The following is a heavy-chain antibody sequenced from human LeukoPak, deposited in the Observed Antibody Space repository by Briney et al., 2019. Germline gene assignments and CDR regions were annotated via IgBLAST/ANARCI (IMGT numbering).Heavy chain of an antibody. CDR3: ARPVSHGSGSYGY. Sequence: GESLKISCKGSGYSFTSYWIGWVRQMPGKGLECMGIIYPGDSYTRYSPSSQGQVTISPHKSINTPSLLWSSLKASDTAMYYCARPVSHGSGSYGYWGQGTLVTVSS. CDR2: IYPGDSYT. V-gene: IGHV5-51*01. J-gene: IGHJ4*02. D-gene: IGHD3-10*01. CDR1: GYSFTSYW.